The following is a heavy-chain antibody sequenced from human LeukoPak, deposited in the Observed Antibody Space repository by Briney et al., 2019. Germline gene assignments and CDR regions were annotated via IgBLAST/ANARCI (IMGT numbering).Heavy chain of an antibody. V-gene: IGHV3-23*01. CDR3: AKGRVVVITAYYFGY. J-gene: IGHJ4*02. CDR1: GFTFSSYA. Sequence: PGGSLRLSCAASGFTFSSYAMSWVRQAPGKGLEWVSAISGSGGSTYYADSVKGRFTISRDNSKNTLYLQMNSLRAEDTAVYYCAKGRVVVITAYYFGYWGQGTLVTVSS. D-gene: IGHD3-22*01. CDR2: ISGSGGST.